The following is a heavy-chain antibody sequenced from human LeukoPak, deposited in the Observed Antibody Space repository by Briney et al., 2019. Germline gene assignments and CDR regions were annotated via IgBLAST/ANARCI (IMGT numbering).Heavy chain of an antibody. Sequence: GASVKVSCKASGYTFTGYYMHWVRQAPGQGLEWMGWINPNSGGTNYAQKFQGRVTMTRDSSISTAYMELSRLRSEDTAVYYCARGRGSGRPFRYYYYYYGMDVWGQGTTVTVSS. V-gene: IGHV1-2*02. J-gene: IGHJ6*02. CDR2: INPNSGGT. CDR3: ARGRGSGRPFRYYYYYYGMDV. CDR1: GYTFTGYY. D-gene: IGHD2-15*01.